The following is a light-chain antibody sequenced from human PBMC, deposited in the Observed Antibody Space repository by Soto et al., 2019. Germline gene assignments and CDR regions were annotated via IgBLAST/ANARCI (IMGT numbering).Light chain of an antibody. V-gene: IGKV3-20*01. Sequence: EIVLTQSPGTLSLSPGERATLSCRASQSVSSSYLAWYQQRPGQAPRLLIYGASSRATGIPDRFSGSGSGTDFTLTISRLETEDFAVYYCQQYGNSPFTFGPGTKVDIK. CDR1: QSVSSSY. CDR3: QQYGNSPFT. J-gene: IGKJ3*01. CDR2: GAS.